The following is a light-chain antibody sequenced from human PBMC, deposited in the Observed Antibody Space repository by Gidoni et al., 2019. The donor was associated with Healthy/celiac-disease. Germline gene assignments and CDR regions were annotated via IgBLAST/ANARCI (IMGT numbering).Light chain of an antibody. V-gene: IGKV1-5*01. Sequence: DIQMTQSPSTLSESVGDRVTSTCRARQSISSWLAWYQQKPGKAPKLLIYYASSLESGVPSRFSGSGSGTDFTLTISSLQPDDFAPYYCQQYNSYSWTFGQGTKVEIK. CDR2: YAS. CDR1: QSISSW. J-gene: IGKJ1*01. CDR3: QQYNSYSWT.